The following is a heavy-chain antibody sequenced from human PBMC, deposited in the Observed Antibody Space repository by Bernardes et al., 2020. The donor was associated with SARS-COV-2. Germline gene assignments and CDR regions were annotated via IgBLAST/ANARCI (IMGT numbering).Heavy chain of an antibody. CDR1: GFTVSSNY. CDR2: IYSGGST. CDR3: ARIGGNPGPFDY. Sequence: GSLRPSCAASGFTVSSNYMSWVRQAPGKGLEWVSVIYSGGSTYYADSVKGRFTISRDNSKNTLYLQMNSLRAEDTAVYYCARIGGNPGPFDYWGQGTLVTVSS. V-gene: IGHV3-53*01. J-gene: IGHJ4*02. D-gene: IGHD2-15*01.